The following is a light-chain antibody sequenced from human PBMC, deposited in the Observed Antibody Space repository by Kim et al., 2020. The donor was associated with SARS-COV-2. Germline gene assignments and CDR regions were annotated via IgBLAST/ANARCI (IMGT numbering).Light chain of an antibody. CDR2: EDS. CDR3: QAWGSNINWV. Sequence: QGKAASSSCSGGNLGNKDVCWYQKKPGQPPVLVMYEDSKRPSGIPERFSGSNSGNTATLTISGTQAGDEAEYHCQAWGSNINWVFGGGTKLTVL. V-gene: IGLV3-1*01. CDR1: NLGNKD. J-gene: IGLJ3*02.